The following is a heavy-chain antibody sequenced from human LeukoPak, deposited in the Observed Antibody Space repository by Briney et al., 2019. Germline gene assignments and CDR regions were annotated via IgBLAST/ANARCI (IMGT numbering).Heavy chain of an antibody. CDR2: SCYSGRT. CDR1: SGFVSSYY. J-gene: IGHJ4*02. V-gene: IGHV4-59*08. Sequence: SETLSLTCTVTSGFVSSYYWSWIRQPPGKGLELIGYSCYSGRTYYNTSLKGRVAISVDASKHQFSLRLTSVTAADTAMYYCARQITVFGVLTPREFDYWGQGSLVTVSS. CDR3: ARQITVFGVLTPREFDY. D-gene: IGHD3-3*01.